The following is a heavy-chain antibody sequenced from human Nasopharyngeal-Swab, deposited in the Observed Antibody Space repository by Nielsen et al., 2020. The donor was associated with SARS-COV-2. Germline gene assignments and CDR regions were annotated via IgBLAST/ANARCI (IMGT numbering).Heavy chain of an antibody. Sequence: GESLKISCDVSAFTLVYYSMNWVRQAPGKGPEWVATISRSGNTHYSDPAKGRFSISTDKSKIAFYLQMTSLRAEDTALYYCALWSQNHFDYWGRGTQVTVSS. CDR2: ISRSGNT. CDR1: AFTLVYYS. V-gene: IGHV3-23*01. J-gene: IGHJ4*02. D-gene: IGHD2-8*02. CDR3: ALWSQNHFDY.